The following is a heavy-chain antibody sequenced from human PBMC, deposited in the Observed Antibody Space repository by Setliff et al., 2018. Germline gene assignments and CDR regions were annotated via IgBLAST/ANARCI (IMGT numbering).Heavy chain of an antibody. V-gene: IGHV1-2*02. D-gene: IGHD3-10*01. CDR3: AKTKGFGDGWFDP. CDR1: AYSFSGYY. CDR2: INTNNGGT. Sequence: ASVKVSCETSAYSFSGYYIHWVRQAPGQGLEWMGWINTNNGGTKYAQTFQGRVTMTRDTSITTAYMELSRLTSDDTAVYYCAKTKGFGDGWFDPWGQGTLVTV. J-gene: IGHJ5*02.